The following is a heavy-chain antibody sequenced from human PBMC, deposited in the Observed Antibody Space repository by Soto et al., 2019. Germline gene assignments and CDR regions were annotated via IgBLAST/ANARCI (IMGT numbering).Heavy chain of an antibody. J-gene: IGHJ6*02. V-gene: IGHV3-21*01. D-gene: IGHD2-2*01. Sequence: PGGSLRLSCAASGFTFSSYSMNWVRQAPGKGLEWVSSISSSSSYIYYADSVKGRFTISRDNAKNSLYLQMNSLRAEDTAVYYCARELASLVPAATVPHYYYGMDVWGQGTTVTVSS. CDR3: ARELASLVPAATVPHYYYGMDV. CDR2: ISSSSSYI. CDR1: GFTFSSYS.